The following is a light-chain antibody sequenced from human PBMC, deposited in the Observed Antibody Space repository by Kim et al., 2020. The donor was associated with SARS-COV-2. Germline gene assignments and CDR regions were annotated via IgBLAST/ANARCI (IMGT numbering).Light chain of an antibody. V-gene: IGLV2-14*03. Sequence: GQSITIACTGTRSDIGAYKYVSWYQQHPGKAPKLMIYDVSIRPSGVSKRFSGSKSANTASLTISGLQAEDEADYYCSSYTTSSTLVFGTGTKVTVL. J-gene: IGLJ1*01. CDR2: DVS. CDR3: SSYTTSSTLV. CDR1: RSDIGAYKY.